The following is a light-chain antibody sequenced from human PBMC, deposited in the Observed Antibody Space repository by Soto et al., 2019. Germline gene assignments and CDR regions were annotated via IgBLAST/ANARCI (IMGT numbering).Light chain of an antibody. CDR3: QQYHSWPA. CDR1: QSVFSS. V-gene: IGKV3-15*01. Sequence: DIVMPQSPAPLSVSLVEIVTLSFMASQSVFSSLAWYQQRPGQAPRLLIYGSATRATGIPDRFSGSGSGTEFTLTISSLQSEDSAVYFCQQYHSWPAFGQGTKVDIK. J-gene: IGKJ1*01. CDR2: GSA.